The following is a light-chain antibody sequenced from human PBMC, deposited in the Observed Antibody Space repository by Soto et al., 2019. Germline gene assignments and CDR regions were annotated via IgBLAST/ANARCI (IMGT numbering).Light chain of an antibody. J-gene: IGKJ3*01. V-gene: IGKV3-15*01. Sequence: EIVMTQYPATLSVSPGERATLSCRASQSVSSNLAWYQQKPGQAPRLLIYGASTRATGIPARFSGSGSGTEFTLTLSSLQSEDFAVYYCQQYKNWPPTFGPGTKVDIK. CDR2: GAS. CDR3: QQYKNWPPT. CDR1: QSVSSN.